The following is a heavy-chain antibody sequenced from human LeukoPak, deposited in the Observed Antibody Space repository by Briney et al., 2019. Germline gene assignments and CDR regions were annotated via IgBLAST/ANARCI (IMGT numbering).Heavy chain of an antibody. CDR3: ARDRDYSNYVGYFDY. Sequence: ASVKVSCKASGYTFTSYGISWVRQAPGQGLEWMGWISAYNGNTIYAQKLQGRVTMTTDTSTSTAYMELRSLRSDDTAVYYCARDRDYSNYVGYFDYWGQGTLVTVSS. D-gene: IGHD4-11*01. J-gene: IGHJ4*02. CDR1: GYTFTSYG. V-gene: IGHV1-18*01. CDR2: ISAYNGNT.